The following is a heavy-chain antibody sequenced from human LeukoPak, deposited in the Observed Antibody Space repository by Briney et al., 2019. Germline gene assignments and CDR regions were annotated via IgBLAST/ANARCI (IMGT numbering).Heavy chain of an antibody. CDR3: ASVGITIFGVAHF. V-gene: IGHV3-21*01. J-gene: IGHJ4*02. CDR2: ISSSSSYI. Sequence: PGGSLRLSCAASGFTFSSYSMNWVRQAPGKGLEWVSSISSSSSYIYYADSVKGRFTISRDNAKNSLYLQMNSLRAEDTAVYYCASVGITIFGVAHFGGQGTLVTVSS. D-gene: IGHD3-3*01. CDR1: GFTFSSYS.